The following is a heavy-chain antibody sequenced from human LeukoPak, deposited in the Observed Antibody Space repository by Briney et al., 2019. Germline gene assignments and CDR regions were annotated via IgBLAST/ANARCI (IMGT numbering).Heavy chain of an antibody. CDR2: ITDDEDT. CDR1: GFPFRSYA. J-gene: IGHJ2*01. V-gene: IGHV3-23*01. Sequence: GGSLRLSCVASGFPFRSYAMTWVRQTPGKGLESVSVITDDEDTYYADSVKGRFAISRDNAKNSLYLQMNSLRAEDTAVYYCARDTWAYFDLWGRGTPVTVSS. D-gene: IGHD5-18*01. CDR3: ARDTWAYFDL.